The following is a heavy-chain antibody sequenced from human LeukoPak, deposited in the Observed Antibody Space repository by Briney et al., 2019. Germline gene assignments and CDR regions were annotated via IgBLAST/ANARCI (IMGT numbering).Heavy chain of an antibody. CDR1: GFTLSTSA. V-gene: IGHV3-23*01. D-gene: IGHD1-1*01. CDR2: ISGSGAST. CDR3: AKDRTTSPRIFDY. Sequence: GGSLRLSCLTSGFTLSTSAMSWVRQAPGKGLEWISGISGSGASTYYADSVKGRFTISRDDSRNTLYLQMNSLRGDDTAVYYCAKDRTTSPRIFDYWGQGSLVTVSS. J-gene: IGHJ4*02.